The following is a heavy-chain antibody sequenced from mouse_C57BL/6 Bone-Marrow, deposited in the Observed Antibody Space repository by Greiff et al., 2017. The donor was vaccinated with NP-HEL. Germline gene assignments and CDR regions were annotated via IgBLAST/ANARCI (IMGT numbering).Heavy chain of an antibody. Sequence: VQLQQSGAELARPGASVKMSCKASGYTFTSYTMHWVKQRPGQGLEWIGYINTSSGYTKYNQKFKDKATLTADKSSSTAYMQLSSLTSEDSAVYYCARWSLFDYWGQGTTLTVSS. CDR1: GYTFTSYT. CDR3: ARWSLFDY. CDR2: INTSSGYT. J-gene: IGHJ2*01. D-gene: IGHD6-2*01. V-gene: IGHV1-4*01.